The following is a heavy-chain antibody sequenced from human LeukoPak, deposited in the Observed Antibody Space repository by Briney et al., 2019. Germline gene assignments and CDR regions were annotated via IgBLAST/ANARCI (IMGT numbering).Heavy chain of an antibody. Sequence: GGSLRLSCAASRLSFSSNGMHWVRQAPGKGLEWVAVIWNDGSNKYYAESVKGRFTISRDNSKNTLYLQMNRLRAEDTAVYYCVKDRTTSYFDYWGQGTLVTVSS. CDR3: VKDRTTSYFDY. D-gene: IGHD4-17*01. CDR1: RLSFSSNG. CDR2: IWNDGSNK. J-gene: IGHJ4*02. V-gene: IGHV3-33*06.